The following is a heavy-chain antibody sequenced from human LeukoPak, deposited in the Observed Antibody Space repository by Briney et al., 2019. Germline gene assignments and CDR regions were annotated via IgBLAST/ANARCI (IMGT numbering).Heavy chain of an antibody. D-gene: IGHD2-2*01. J-gene: IGHJ6*03. CDR3: ARERYCSSTSCYRVDTRNYYYYYYMDV. Sequence: ASVKVSCKASGYTFTSYGISWVRQAPGQGLEWMGWISAYNGNTNYAQKLQGRVTMTTDTSTSTAYMELRSLRSDDTAVYYCARERYCSSTSCYRVDTRNYYYYYYMDVWGKGTTVTVSS. CDR2: ISAYNGNT. CDR1: GYTFTSYG. V-gene: IGHV1-18*01.